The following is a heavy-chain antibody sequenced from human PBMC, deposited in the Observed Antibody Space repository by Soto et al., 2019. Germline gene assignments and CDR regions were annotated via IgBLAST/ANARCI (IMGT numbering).Heavy chain of an antibody. CDR1: GDSISSSNYF. V-gene: IGHV4-39*01. CDR3: ARRYGWLYFDY. D-gene: IGHD3-10*01. J-gene: IGHJ4*02. CDR2: IFYSGST. Sequence: SETLSLTCTVSGDSISSSNYFWGWIRQPPGKGLEWIGTIFYSGSTYYNPSLKSRVTISVDTSKNQFSLKLTSVTAADTALYYCARRYGWLYFDYWGQGSLVNVS.